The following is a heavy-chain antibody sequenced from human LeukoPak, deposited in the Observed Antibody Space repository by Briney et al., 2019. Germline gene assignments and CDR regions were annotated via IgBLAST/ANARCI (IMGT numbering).Heavy chain of an antibody. V-gene: IGHV4-39*01. CDR3: ARFSTVTTSY. Sequence: SETLSLTCSVSGGSISSSYYWGWIRQPPGKGLEWIGSIYYSGSTYYNPSLKSRVTISVDTSKNQLSLKLSSVTAADTAVYYCARFSTVTTSYWGQGTLVTVSS. J-gene: IGHJ4*02. D-gene: IGHD4-17*01. CDR1: GGSISSSYY. CDR2: IYYSGST.